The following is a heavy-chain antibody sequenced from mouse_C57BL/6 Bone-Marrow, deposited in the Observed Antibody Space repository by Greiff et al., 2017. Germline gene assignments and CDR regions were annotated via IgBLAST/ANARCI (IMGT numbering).Heavy chain of an antibody. CDR3: ARRKNSYYVGED. V-gene: IGHV1-81*01. CDR2: IYPRSGNT. Sequence: QVQLKESGAELARPGASVKLSCKASGYTFTSYGISWVKQRTGQGLEWIGEIYPRSGNTYYNEKVKGKATLTADKSSSTAYMELRSLTSEDSAVYFCARRKNSYYVGEDWGKGTSGTVSS. D-gene: IGHD5-2*01. CDR1: GYTFTSYG. J-gene: IGHJ4*01.